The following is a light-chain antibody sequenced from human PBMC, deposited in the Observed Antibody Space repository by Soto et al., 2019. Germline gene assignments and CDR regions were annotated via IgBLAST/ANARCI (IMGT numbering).Light chain of an antibody. CDR3: SSYTRSSPYV. J-gene: IGLJ1*01. CDR2: DVS. Sequence: QSALTQPASVSGSPGQSITISCTGTSSDVGTYNYVSWYQQHPGKAPKLMIYDVSNRPSGVSNRFSGSKSGNTASLTISGLQAEDAADYYCSSYTRSSPYVFGTGTKVTVL. CDR1: SSDVGTYNY. V-gene: IGLV2-14*01.